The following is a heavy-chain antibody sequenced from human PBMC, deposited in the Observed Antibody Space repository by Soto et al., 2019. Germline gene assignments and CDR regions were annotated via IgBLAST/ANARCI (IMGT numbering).Heavy chain of an antibody. Sequence: GGSLRLSCAASGFTFSTYPMSWVRQAPGKGLEWVSGISGSGISTYYTDSVKGRFTISRDNSKNTVFLQMNSLRDEDTAVYYCVKPPVITASYYYYDMDVWGQGTTVTVSS. CDR1: GFTFSTYP. J-gene: IGHJ6*02. CDR3: VKPPVITASYYYYDMDV. V-gene: IGHV3-23*01. D-gene: IGHD4-4*01. CDR2: ISGSGIST.